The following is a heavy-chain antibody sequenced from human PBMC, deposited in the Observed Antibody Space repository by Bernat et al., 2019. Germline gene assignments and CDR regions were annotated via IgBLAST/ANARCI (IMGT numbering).Heavy chain of an antibody. CDR1: GGSFSGYY. D-gene: IGHD2-15*01. V-gene: IGHV4-34*01. J-gene: IGHJ6*03. Sequence: QVQLQQWGAGLLKPSETLSLTCAVYGGSFSGYYWSWIRQPPGKGLEWIGEINHRGSTNYNPSLKSRVTISVDPSKNQFSLKLSSVTAADTAVYYCARGFGYCSGGSCYGRFYYYYYMDVWGKGTTVTVSS. CDR3: ARGFGYCSGGSCYGRFYYYYYMDV. CDR2: INHRGST.